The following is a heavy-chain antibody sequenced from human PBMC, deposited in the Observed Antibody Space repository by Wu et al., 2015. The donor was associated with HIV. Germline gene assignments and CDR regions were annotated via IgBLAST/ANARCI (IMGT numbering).Heavy chain of an antibody. D-gene: IGHD1-20*01. V-gene: IGHV1-69*13. J-gene: IGHJ4*02. Sequence: QVQLVQSGAEVKKFGSSVKVSCKASGGTFSSYAISWVRRAPGQGLEWIGGIIPIFETTKESKRLQGRVTITADELTSTAYLEVRNLKSDDTAVYYCARGNGYNWKDPYDSWGQGTVVTVSS. CDR1: GGTFSSYA. CDR3: ARGNGYNWKDPYDS. CDR2: IIPIFETT.